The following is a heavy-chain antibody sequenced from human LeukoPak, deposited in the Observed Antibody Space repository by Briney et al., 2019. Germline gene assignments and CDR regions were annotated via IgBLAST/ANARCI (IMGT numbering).Heavy chain of an antibody. CDR1: GGSISGYY. J-gene: IGHJ6*02. Sequence: SETLSLTCIVPGGSISGYYWSWIRQPAGKGLEWIGHMHTSGHTNYNSSLMSRVTMSVDTSKNQFSLKLSSVTAADTAVYYCARYSFPGELGVDYGDLFGYGMDVWGQGTTVTVSS. CDR3: ARYSFPGELGVDYGDLFGYGMDV. CDR2: MHTSGHT. V-gene: IGHV4-4*07. D-gene: IGHD4-17*01.